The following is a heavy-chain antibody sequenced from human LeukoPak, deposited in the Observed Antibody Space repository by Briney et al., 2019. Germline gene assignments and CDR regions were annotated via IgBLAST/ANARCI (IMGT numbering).Heavy chain of an antibody. Sequence: TSETLSLTCTVSGGSISRYYWSWIRQPPGKGLEWIGYISYNGITNYNPSLRSRVTISVDTSKNQFSLKLSSVTAADTAVFYCARHGGAFGDYYFDYWSHGTLVTVSS. CDR3: ARHGGAFGDYYFDY. V-gene: IGHV4-59*08. CDR2: ISYNGIT. D-gene: IGHD4-17*01. CDR1: GGSISRYY. J-gene: IGHJ4*01.